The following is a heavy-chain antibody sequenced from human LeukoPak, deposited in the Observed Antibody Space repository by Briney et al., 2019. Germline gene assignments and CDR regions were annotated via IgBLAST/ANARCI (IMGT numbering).Heavy chain of an antibody. Sequence: SETLSLTCTVSGGSISSSRYYWGWVRQPPGKGLEWIGNVYYIGSTYYNPSLKSRVTISVDTSKNQFSLRLSSVTAADTAVYYCARRYSGGYYLGYWGQGTPVTVSS. CDR3: ARRYSGGYYLGY. J-gene: IGHJ4*02. V-gene: IGHV4-39*01. CDR1: GGSISSSRYY. CDR2: VYYIGST. D-gene: IGHD5-12*01.